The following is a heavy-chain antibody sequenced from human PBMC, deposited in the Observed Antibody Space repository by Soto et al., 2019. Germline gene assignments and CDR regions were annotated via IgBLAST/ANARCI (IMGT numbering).Heavy chain of an antibody. D-gene: IGHD5-18*01. CDR2: INHSGST. Sequence: SETLSLTCAVYGGSFSGYYWSWIRQPPGKGLEWIGEINHSGSTNYNPSLKRRVTISVDTSKNQFSLKLSSVTAADTAVYYCARGQRIQPGRARQGGNWGQGTLVTVSS. V-gene: IGHV4-34*01. CDR3: ARGQRIQPGRARQGGN. J-gene: IGHJ4*02. CDR1: GGSFSGYY.